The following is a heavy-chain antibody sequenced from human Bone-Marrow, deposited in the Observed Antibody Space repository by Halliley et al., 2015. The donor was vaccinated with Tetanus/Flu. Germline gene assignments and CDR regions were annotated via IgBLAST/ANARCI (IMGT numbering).Heavy chain of an antibody. CDR1: GGSMSGYY. V-gene: IGHV4-59*01. CDR2: ISYSGST. CDR3: VPGAGWLPGY. J-gene: IGHJ4*02. D-gene: IGHD5-12*01. Sequence: TLSLTCTVSGGSMSGYYLNWIRQPPGKGLEWLGSISYSGSTNYNPSLKSRVTISVDTSNNQFSLKLSSVTAADTALYYCVPGAGWLPGYWGQGTLVTVSS.